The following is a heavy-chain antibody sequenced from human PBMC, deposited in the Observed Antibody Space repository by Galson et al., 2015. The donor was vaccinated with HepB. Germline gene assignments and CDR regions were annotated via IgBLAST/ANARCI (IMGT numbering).Heavy chain of an antibody. CDR2: INPNSGGT. CDR3: ARVTKSRIAAANFDY. Sequence: SVKVSCKASGYTFTGYYMHWVRQAPGQGLEWMGWINPNSGGTNYAQKFQGRVTMTRDTSISTAYMELSRLRSDDTAVYYCARVTKSRIAAANFDYWGQGTLVTVSS. J-gene: IGHJ4*02. V-gene: IGHV1-2*02. CDR1: GYTFTGYY. D-gene: IGHD6-13*01.